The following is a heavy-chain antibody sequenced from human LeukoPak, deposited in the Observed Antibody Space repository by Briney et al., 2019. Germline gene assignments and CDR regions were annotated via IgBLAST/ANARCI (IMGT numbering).Heavy chain of an antibody. CDR2: IAYDGGNK. Sequence: PGGSLRLSCAASRFTFSSYGMHWVRQAPGKGLEWVGAIAYDGGNKYYPDSVKGRFTISRDNSKNTLYLQMNSLRAEDTAVYYCARDEGGYCSSTSCYVRGWVRGVSYGMDVWGQGTTVTVSS. J-gene: IGHJ6*02. CDR1: RFTFSSYG. V-gene: IGHV3-30*03. CDR3: ARDEGGYCSSTSCYVRGWVRGVSYGMDV. D-gene: IGHD2-2*01.